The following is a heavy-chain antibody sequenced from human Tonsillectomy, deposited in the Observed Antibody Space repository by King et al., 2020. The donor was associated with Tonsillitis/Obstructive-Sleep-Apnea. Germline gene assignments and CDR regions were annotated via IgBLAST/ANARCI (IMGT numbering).Heavy chain of an antibody. V-gene: IGHV3-30*04. D-gene: IGHD3-22*01. CDR1: GFTFSSYV. CDR2: ISYDGSNK. Sequence: QLVQSGGGVVQPGRSLRLSCAASGFTFSSYVMHWVRQAPGKGLEWVAVISYDGSNKYYADSMKGRFTISRDNSKNTLYLQMNSLRAEDTAVYYCARRRYDSSGYVEVWGQGTLVTVSS. J-gene: IGHJ4*02. CDR3: ARRRYDSSGYVEV.